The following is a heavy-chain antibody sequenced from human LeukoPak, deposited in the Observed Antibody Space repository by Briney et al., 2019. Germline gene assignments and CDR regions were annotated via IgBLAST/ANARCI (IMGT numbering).Heavy chain of an antibody. CDR2: IYYSGST. CDR1: GGSISSYY. J-gene: IGHJ3*02. Sequence: SETLSLTCTVSGGSISSYYWSWIRQPPGEGLEWIGYIYYSGSTNYNPSLKSRVTISVDTSKNQFSLKLSSVTAADTAVYYCARGLRGAHDAFDIWGQGTMVTVSS. D-gene: IGHD4-17*01. V-gene: IGHV4-59*01. CDR3: ARGLRGAHDAFDI.